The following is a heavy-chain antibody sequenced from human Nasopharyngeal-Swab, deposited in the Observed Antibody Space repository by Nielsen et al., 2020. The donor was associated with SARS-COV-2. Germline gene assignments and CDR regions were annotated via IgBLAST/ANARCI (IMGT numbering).Heavy chain of an antibody. CDR1: GGSISSSNW. V-gene: IGHV4-4*02. CDR3: AREEGGPTSYYYYGLDV. CDR2: IYNSGST. Sequence: SETLSLTCAVSGGSISSSNWWTWVRQPPGKGLEWIGEIYNSGSTNYNPSLKSRVTISVDKSKNQLSLKLNSVTAADTAVYYCAREEGGPTSYYYYGLDVWGQGTTVTVSS. D-gene: IGHD3-16*01. J-gene: IGHJ6*02.